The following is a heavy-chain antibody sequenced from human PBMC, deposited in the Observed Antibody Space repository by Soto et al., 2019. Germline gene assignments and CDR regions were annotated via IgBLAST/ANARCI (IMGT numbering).Heavy chain of an antibody. CDR2: INAGNGDT. CDR1: GYTFTSHA. V-gene: IGHV1-3*03. Sequence: ASVKVSCKASGYTFTSHAIHWVRQAPGQRLEWMGWINAGNGDTKYSQEFQGRFTISRDNSKNTLYLQMNSLRAEDTAVYYCAKNPGYDYDSTGYHCDYWGQGTLVTVSS. CDR3: AKNPGYDYDSTGYHCDY. J-gene: IGHJ4*02. D-gene: IGHD3-22*01.